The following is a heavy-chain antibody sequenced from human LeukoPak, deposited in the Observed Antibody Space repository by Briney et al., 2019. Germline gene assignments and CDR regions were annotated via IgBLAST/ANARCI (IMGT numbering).Heavy chain of an antibody. CDR2: ISYDGSNK. Sequence: PGRSLRLSCAASGFTFSSYAMHWVRQAPGKGLEWVAVISYDGSNKYYADSVKGRFTISRDHSKNTLYLQMNSLRAEDTAVYYCARDFDRYFDYWGQGTLVTVSS. D-gene: IGHD3-22*01. V-gene: IGHV3-30-3*01. CDR3: ARDFDRYFDY. CDR1: GFTFSSYA. J-gene: IGHJ4*02.